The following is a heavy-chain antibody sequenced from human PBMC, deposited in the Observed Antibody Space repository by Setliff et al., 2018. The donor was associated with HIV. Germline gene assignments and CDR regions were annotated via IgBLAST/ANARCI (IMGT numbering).Heavy chain of an antibody. V-gene: IGHV3-48*03. D-gene: IGHD6-19*01. CDR2: ISSSGGTI. J-gene: IGHJ4*02. Sequence: GGSLRLSCAASGFTFSSYEMNWVRQAPGKGLEWVSYISSSGGTIYYADSVKGRFTISRDNAKNSLYLQMSSLRAEDTAVYYCARDVAVASFFNYWGQGTLVTVSS. CDR1: GFTFSSYE. CDR3: ARDVAVASFFNY.